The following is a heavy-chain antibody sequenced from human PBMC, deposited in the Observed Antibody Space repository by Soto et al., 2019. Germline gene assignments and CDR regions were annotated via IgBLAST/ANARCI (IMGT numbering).Heavy chain of an antibody. CDR2: IKQDGSEK. D-gene: IGHD2-2*01. V-gene: IGHV3-7*03. J-gene: IGHJ1*01. CDR1: GFTFSSYW. Sequence: VSLRLSCAASGFTFSSYWMSGVRQAPGKGLEWVANIKQDGSEKYYVDSVKGRLTISRDNAKNSLYLQMNSLRAEDTAMYYCAAHYSTTWASLFQHWGQGTLVTVSS. CDR3: AAHYSTTWASLFQH.